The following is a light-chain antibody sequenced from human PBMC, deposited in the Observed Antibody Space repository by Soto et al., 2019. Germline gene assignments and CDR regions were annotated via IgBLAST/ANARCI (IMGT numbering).Light chain of an antibody. Sequence: DIQLTQSPSSVSASVGDRVTLTCRASQGISNWLAWYQQKPGKAPKLLISAASTLQGGVPSRFSGSFSGTAFTPPITSLRAEDFAPYFGQRAYSLPVTFGRGPSWRSN. J-gene: IGKJ2*01. CDR1: QGISNW. CDR3: QRAYSLPVT. CDR2: AAS. V-gene: IGKV1-12*01.